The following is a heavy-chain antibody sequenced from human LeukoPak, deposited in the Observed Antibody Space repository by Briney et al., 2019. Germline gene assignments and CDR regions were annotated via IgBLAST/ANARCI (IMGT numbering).Heavy chain of an antibody. J-gene: IGHJ6*02. CDR1: GVSISSYY. D-gene: IGHD3-10*01. Sequence: SETLSLTCTVSGVSISSYYWSWIRQPPGKGLEWIGYIYYSGSTNYNPSLKSRVTISVETSKNQFSLKLSSVTAADTAVYYCARGAGSSDDYYYGLDVWGQGNTVTVSS. CDR2: IYYSGST. V-gene: IGHV4-59*01. CDR3: ARGAGSSDDYYYGLDV.